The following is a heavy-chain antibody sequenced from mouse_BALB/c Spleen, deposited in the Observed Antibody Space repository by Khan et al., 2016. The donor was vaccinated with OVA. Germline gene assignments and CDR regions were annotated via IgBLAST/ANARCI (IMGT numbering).Heavy chain of an antibody. CDR2: ISSSGST. CDR1: GYSITSDYA. CDR3: ARDGSRYNYAMDY. J-gene: IGHJ4*01. V-gene: IGHV3-2*02. D-gene: IGHD2-3*01. Sequence: EVQLQESGPGLVKPSQSLSLTCTVTGYSITSDYAWNWIRQFPGNKLEWMGNISSSGSTNYNPALKSRISITGDTSKNQFFLQLNSVTTEDTAPDYCARDGSRYNYAMDYWGQGTSVTVSS.